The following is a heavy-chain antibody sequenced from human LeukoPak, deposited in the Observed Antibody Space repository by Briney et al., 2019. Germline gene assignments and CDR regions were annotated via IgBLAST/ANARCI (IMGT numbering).Heavy chain of an antibody. J-gene: IGHJ5*02. V-gene: IGHV3-48*03. CDR1: GFTFSSYE. D-gene: IGHD3-10*01. Sequence: PGGSLRLSCAASGFTFSSYEMNWVRQAPGKGLELVSYISSSGSTIYYADSVKGRFTISRDNAKNSLYLQMNSLRAEDTAVYYCAREERWFGELFTWFDPWGQGTLVTVSS. CDR3: AREERWFGELFTWFDP. CDR2: ISSSGSTI.